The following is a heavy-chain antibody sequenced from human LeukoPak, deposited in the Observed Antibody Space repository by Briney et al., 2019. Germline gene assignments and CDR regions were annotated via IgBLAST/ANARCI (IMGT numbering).Heavy chain of an antibody. D-gene: IGHD5-18*01. J-gene: IGHJ4*02. CDR1: GFTLSNYA. CDR3: AGRVTGYSSGYVY. Sequence: SGGPLRLPCVASGFTLSNYAMSWLRQAPGKGLDWVSVISGSAGKIRYAGSVKRRFTISRDNSENTVYLQMNTLRAEDTAVYYCAGRVTGYSSGYVYWGQGTLVTVSS. CDR2: ISGSAGKI. V-gene: IGHV3-23*01.